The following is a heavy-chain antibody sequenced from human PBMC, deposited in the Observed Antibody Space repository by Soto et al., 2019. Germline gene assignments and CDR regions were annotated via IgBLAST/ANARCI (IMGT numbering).Heavy chain of an antibody. CDR1: GFTFSSYS. V-gene: IGHV3-21*01. Sequence: PGGSLRLSCAASGFTFSSYSMNWVRQAPGKGLEWVSSISSSSSYIYYADSVKGRFTISRDNAKNSLYLQMNSLRAEDTAVYYCARSKHSSSSTFDYWGQGTLVTVSS. CDR2: ISSSSSYI. J-gene: IGHJ4*02. D-gene: IGHD6-13*01. CDR3: ARSKHSSSSTFDY.